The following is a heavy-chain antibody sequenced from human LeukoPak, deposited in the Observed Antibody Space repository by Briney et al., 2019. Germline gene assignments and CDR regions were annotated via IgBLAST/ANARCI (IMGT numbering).Heavy chain of an antibody. J-gene: IGHJ4*02. CDR3: AKWELYSGFYYIDY. V-gene: IGHV3-7*01. Sequence: GGSLRLSCAASGFTFSSYWMSWVRQAPGKGLEWVANIKPDGSLIYYVDSVKGRFTISRDNAKNSLYLQMNSLRAEDTAVYYCAKWELYSGFYYIDYWGQGTLATVSS. D-gene: IGHD1-26*01. CDR1: GFTFSSYW. CDR2: IKPDGSLI.